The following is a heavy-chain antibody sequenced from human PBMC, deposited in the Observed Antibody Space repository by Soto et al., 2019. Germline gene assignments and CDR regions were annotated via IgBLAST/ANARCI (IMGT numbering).Heavy chain of an antibody. CDR3: ARDPGGFGLLRAFDI. CDR2: IYTSGST. D-gene: IGHD3-3*01. J-gene: IGHJ3*02. Sequence: PSWSLRISCTVAGGSLSRDDGGCVPQPAAKGLEWIGRIYTSGSTNYNPSLKSRVTMSVDTSKNQFSLKLSSVTAADTAVYYCARDPGGFGLLRAFDIWGQGTMVT. V-gene: IGHV4-4*07. CDR1: GGSLSRDD.